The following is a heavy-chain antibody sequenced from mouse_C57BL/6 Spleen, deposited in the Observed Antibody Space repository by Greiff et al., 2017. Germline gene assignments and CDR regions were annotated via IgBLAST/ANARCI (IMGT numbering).Heavy chain of an antibody. J-gene: IGHJ4*01. CDR1: GFTFSSYG. Sequence: DVKLVESGGDLVKPGGSLKLSCAASGFTFSSYGMSWVRQTPDKRLEWVATISSGGSYTYYPDSVKGRFTISRDNAKNTLYLQMSSLKSEDTAMYYCARGRATPYAMDYWGQGTSVTVSS. D-gene: IGHD3-1*01. CDR3: ARGRATPYAMDY. CDR2: ISSGGSYT. V-gene: IGHV5-6*02.